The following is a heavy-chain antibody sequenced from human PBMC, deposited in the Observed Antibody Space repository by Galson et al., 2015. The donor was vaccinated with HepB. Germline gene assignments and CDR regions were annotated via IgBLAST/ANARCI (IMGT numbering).Heavy chain of an antibody. J-gene: IGHJ5*02. D-gene: IGHD3-22*01. CDR3: QVVTLS. CDR1: GFSISSYC. V-gene: IGHV3-74*01. Sequence: SLRLSCAASGFSISSYCVQWVLQAPGKGLVWVSRSNSDGSITNYADSVKGRFTISRDNAKNTLFLQMNSLRAEDTAVYYCQVVTLSWGQGTLVPVSS. CDR2: SNSDGSIT.